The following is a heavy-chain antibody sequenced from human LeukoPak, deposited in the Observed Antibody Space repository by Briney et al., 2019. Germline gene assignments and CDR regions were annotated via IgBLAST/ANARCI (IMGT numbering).Heavy chain of an antibody. J-gene: IGHJ3*02. D-gene: IGHD3-9*01. CDR1: GGSISSYY. V-gene: IGHV4-59*01. Sequence: PSETLSLTCTVSGGSISSYYWSWIRQPPGKGLEWIGYIYYSGSTNYNPSLKSRVTISVDTSKNQFSLKLSSVTAADTAVYYCARGGHFTYYDILTGYQRGAFDIWGQGTMVTLSS. CDR3: ARGGHFTYYDILTGYQRGAFDI. CDR2: IYYSGST.